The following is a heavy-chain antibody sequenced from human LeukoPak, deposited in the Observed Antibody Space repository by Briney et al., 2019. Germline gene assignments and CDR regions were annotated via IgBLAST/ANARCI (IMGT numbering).Heavy chain of an antibody. CDR2: IYYSGST. V-gene: IGHV4-31*03. Sequence: SETLSLTCTVSGGSISSGGYYWSWIRQHPGKGLEWIGYIYYSGSTYYNPSLKSRVTISVDTSKNQFSLKLSSVTAADTAVYYCARGDYYYMDVWGRGTTVTVPS. CDR3: ARGDYYYMDV. CDR1: GGSISSGGYY. J-gene: IGHJ6*03.